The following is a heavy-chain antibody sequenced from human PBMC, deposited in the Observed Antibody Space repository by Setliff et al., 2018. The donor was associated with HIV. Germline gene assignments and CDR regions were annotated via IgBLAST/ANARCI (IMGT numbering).Heavy chain of an antibody. Sequence: GESLKISCKGSGYNFSNYWIAWLRQMLGKGLECMGIIYPGDSDTRYSPSFQGHVTISADKSISTAYLQWSSLKASDTAMYYCARHGQYGSGSYYNRPFDYWGQGTLVTVSS. J-gene: IGHJ4*02. CDR3: ARHGQYGSGSYYNRPFDY. CDR2: IYPGDSDT. V-gene: IGHV5-51*01. CDR1: GYNFSNYW. D-gene: IGHD3-10*01.